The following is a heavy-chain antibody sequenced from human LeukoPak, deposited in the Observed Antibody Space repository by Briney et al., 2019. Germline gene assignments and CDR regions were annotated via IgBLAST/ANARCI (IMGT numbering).Heavy chain of an antibody. CDR3: ARGAATPTFDY. CDR1: GYSISSGYY. V-gene: IGHV4-38-2*02. J-gene: IGHJ4*02. D-gene: IGHD1-26*01. Sequence: PSETLSLTCTVSGYSISSGYYWGWIRQPPGKGLEWIGYIYHSGSTYYNPSLKSRVTISVDRSKNQFSLKLSSVTAADTAVYYCARGAATPTFDYWGQGTLVTVSS. CDR2: IYHSGST.